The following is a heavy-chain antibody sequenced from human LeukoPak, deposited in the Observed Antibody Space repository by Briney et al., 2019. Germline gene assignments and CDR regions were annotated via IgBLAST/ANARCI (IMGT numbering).Heavy chain of an antibody. CDR1: GFTFSNYW. Sequence: GGSLRLSCAASGFTFSNYWVHWVRQAPGKGLVWVSRINRDGSTTKYADSVKGRFTVSRDNAKNTLNLQMDSLRAEDTAVYYCARDKKSGESSEIDYWGQGTLVTVSS. CDR2: INRDGSTT. V-gene: IGHV3-74*03. CDR3: ARDKKSGESSEIDY. J-gene: IGHJ4*02. D-gene: IGHD3-10*01.